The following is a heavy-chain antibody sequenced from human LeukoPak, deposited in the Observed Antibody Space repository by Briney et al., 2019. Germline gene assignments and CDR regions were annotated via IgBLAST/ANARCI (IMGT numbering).Heavy chain of an antibody. CDR2: ITPIFGTA. V-gene: IGHV1-69*13. J-gene: IGHJ4*02. Sequence: SVKVSCKASGGTFSSYAISWVRQAPGQGLEWMGGITPIFGTANYAQKFQGRVTITADESTSTAYMELSSLRSEDTAVYYCASHYDSSGYFSGYFDYWGQGTLVTVSS. D-gene: IGHD3-22*01. CDR1: GGTFSSYA. CDR3: ASHYDSSGYFSGYFDY.